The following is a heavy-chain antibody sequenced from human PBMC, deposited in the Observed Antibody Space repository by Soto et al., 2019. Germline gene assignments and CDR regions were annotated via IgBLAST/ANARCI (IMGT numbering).Heavy chain of an antibody. D-gene: IGHD5-12*01. CDR1: GGSISRDY. J-gene: IGHJ4*02. CDR2: MRNSGIT. CDR3: ARRYSGDYSDYFDY. Sequence: SETLSLTCTVSGGSISRDYWSWIRQPPGKGLEWIGYMRNSGITSYHPSLKSRVSISLDTSKNQFSLNLTSVAAADTAVYFCARRYSGDYSDYFDYWGQGTPVTVSS. V-gene: IGHV4-59*01.